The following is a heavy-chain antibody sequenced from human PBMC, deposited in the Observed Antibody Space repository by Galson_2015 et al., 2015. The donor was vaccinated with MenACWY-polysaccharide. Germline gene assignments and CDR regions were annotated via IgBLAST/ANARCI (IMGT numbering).Heavy chain of an antibody. CDR1: GGSVSSGNYR. V-gene: IGHV4-61*01. D-gene: IGHD6-19*01. Sequence: SETLSLTCTVSGGSVSSGNYRWTWIRQPPGKGLEWIGHIYHSGYTKYNPSLESRVTVSVDTSNNQFSLTLSSVTAADTAVYYCARTPIAVASTWGFFDYWGQGALVTVSS. CDR3: ARTPIAVASTWGFFDY. CDR2: IYHSGYT. J-gene: IGHJ4*02.